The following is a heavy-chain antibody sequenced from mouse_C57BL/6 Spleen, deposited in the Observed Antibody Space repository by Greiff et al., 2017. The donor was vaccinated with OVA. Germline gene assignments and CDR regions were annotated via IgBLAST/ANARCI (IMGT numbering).Heavy chain of an antibody. V-gene: IGHV14-4*01. CDR1: GFNIKDDY. CDR3: SPFSTVVPFAY. Sequence: VQLQQSGAELVRPGASVKLSCTASGFNIKDDYMHWVKQRPEQGLEWIGWIDPENGDTEYASKFQGKATFTADTSSNTAYLQLSSLTSEDTAVYYCSPFSTVVPFAYWGQGTLVTVSA. D-gene: IGHD1-1*01. CDR2: IDPENGDT. J-gene: IGHJ3*01.